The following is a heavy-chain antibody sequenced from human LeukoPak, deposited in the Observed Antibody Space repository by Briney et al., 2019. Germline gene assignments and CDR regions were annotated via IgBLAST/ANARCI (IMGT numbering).Heavy chain of an antibody. D-gene: IGHD1-26*01. CDR2: ISSSSSTI. CDR3: ARVRGSYCSDY. Sequence: GGSLRLSRAASGFTLSSYSMNWVRQAPGKGLEWVSYISSSSSTIYYADSVKGRFTISRDNAKNSLYLQMNSLRAEDTAVYYCARVRGSYCSDYWGQGTLVTVSS. CDR1: GFTLSSYS. J-gene: IGHJ4*02. V-gene: IGHV3-48*04.